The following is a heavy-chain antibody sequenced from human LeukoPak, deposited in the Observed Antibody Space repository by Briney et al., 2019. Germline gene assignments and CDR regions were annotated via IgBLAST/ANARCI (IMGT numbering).Heavy chain of an antibody. CDR3: ARQGKWLSNYYYMDV. J-gene: IGHJ6*03. D-gene: IGHD3-22*01. Sequence: PSETLSLTCAVYGGSFSGYYWSWIRQPPGKGLEWIGEINHSGSTNYNPSLKSRVTISVDTSKNQFSLKLSSVTAADTAVYYRARQGKWLSNYYYMDVWGKETTVTVSS. CDR1: GGSFSGYY. CDR2: INHSGST. V-gene: IGHV4-34*01.